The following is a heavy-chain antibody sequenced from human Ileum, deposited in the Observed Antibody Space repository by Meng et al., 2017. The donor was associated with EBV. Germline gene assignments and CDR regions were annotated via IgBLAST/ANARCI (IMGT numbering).Heavy chain of an antibody. CDR1: GYTFTSYP. CDR3: ASRPENDVGPFDY. J-gene: IGHJ4*02. V-gene: IGHV1-3*04. Sequence: QVHLGQSGAEVKKPGASVKVSCKASGYTFTSYPMHWVRQAPGQRLQWMGWVNTGNGKTEYSQNFQGRVTITRDTSANTAYMELSSLRSEDTAVYYCASRPENDVGPFDYWGQGTLVTVSS. D-gene: IGHD1-14*01. CDR2: VNTGNGKT.